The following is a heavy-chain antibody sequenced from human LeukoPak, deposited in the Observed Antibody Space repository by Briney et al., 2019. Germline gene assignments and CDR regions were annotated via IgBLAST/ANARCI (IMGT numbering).Heavy chain of an antibody. CDR3: GGGDYGDYGGVDY. J-gene: IGHJ4*02. CDR2: IYYSGST. CDR1: GGSISGYY. Sequence: SETLSLTCTVSGGSISGYYWSWIRQPPGKGLEWIGYIYYSGSTNYNPSLKSRVTISVDTSKNQFSLKLSSVTAADTAVYYCGGGDYGDYGGVDYWGQGTLVTVSS. V-gene: IGHV4-59*08. D-gene: IGHD4-17*01.